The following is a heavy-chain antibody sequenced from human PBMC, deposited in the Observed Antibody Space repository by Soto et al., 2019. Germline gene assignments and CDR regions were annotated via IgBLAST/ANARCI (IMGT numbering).Heavy chain of an antibody. Sequence: QVQLVESGGGVVQPGRSLRLSCAASGFSFNSYVLHWVRQAPGKGLEWLALISYDGSNKYYADSVKGRFTISRDNSKNTLYLQLNSLRTEDTAVYYCAKDFCNRVQSGGRCYSSDYWGQGTLVTVSS. V-gene: IGHV3-30*18. CDR3: AKDFCNRVQSGGRCYSSDY. CDR2: ISYDGSNK. D-gene: IGHD2-15*01. J-gene: IGHJ4*02. CDR1: GFSFNSYV.